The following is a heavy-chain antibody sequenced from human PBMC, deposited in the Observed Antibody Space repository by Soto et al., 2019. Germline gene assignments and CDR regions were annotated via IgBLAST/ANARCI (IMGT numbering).Heavy chain of an antibody. Sequence: QVQLVQSGAEVKKPGASVKVSCKASGYTFTSYGISWVRQAPGQGLEWMGWISAYNGNTNYAQKLQGRVTMTTDTSTSTXXMXLXXLRSDDTAVYYCARGSCSGGSCYPETYYYYYGMDVWGQGTTVTVSS. CDR3: ARGSCSGGSCYPETYYYYYGMDV. CDR1: GYTFTSYG. CDR2: ISAYNGNT. V-gene: IGHV1-18*01. D-gene: IGHD2-15*01. J-gene: IGHJ6*02.